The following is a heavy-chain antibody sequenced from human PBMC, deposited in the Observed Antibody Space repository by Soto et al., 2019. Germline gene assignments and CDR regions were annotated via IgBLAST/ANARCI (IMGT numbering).Heavy chain of an antibody. V-gene: IGHV3-13*01. J-gene: IGHJ3*02. CDR3: ARGFTYGSGSYSTEAFDI. CDR1: GFTFSSYD. CDR2: IGTAGDT. Sequence: EVQLVESGGGLVQPGGSLRLSCAASGFTFSSYDMHWVRQATGKGLEWVSAIGTAGDTYYPGSVKGRFTISRENAKNSLYLQMNSLRAGDTAVYYCARGFTYGSGSYSTEAFDIWGQGTMVTVSS. D-gene: IGHD3-10*01.